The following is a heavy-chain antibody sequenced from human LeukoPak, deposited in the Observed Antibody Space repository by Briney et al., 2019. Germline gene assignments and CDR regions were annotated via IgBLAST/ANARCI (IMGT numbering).Heavy chain of an antibody. Sequence: SETLSLTCTVSGGSISSSTYYWGWLRQPPGKGLEWIGNIYYSGNTYYNPSLNSRVAISVDTYKNQFSLKLSSVTVADTAVYYCARIPIWFGESVNDYWGQGTLVTVSS. CDR3: ARIPIWFGESVNDY. J-gene: IGHJ4*02. CDR2: IYYSGNT. D-gene: IGHD3-10*01. CDR1: GGSISSSTYY. V-gene: IGHV4-39*07.